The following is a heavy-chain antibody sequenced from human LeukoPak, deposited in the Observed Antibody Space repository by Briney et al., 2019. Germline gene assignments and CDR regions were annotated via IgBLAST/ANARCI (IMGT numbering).Heavy chain of an antibody. CDR2: ISWNSGSI. V-gene: IGHV3-9*01. D-gene: IGHD6-13*01. J-gene: IGHJ6*03. CDR1: GFTFDDYA. CDR3: ARDATTEPGTVYMDV. Sequence: GRSLRLSCAASGFTFDDYAMHWVRQAPGKGLEWVSGISWNSGSIGYADSVKGRFTISRDNAKNSLYLQMNSLRAEDTALYFCARDATTEPGTVYMDVWGKGTTVTISS.